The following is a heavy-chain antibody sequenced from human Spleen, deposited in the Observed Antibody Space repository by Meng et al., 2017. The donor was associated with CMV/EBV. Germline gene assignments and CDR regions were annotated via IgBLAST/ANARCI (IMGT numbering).Heavy chain of an antibody. Sequence: YFIQWGRQAPGKGREWMGRINPKTGETNYAKNLQGRVTMSRDTSISTAYMELNWLISDDTAVYYCARRPFSAFGTVIIGQDGWFDPWGQGTLVTVSS. CDR1: YF. CDR3: ARRPFSAFGTVIIGQDGWFDP. CDR2: INPKTGET. D-gene: IGHD3-3*01. J-gene: IGHJ5*02. V-gene: IGHV1-2*06.